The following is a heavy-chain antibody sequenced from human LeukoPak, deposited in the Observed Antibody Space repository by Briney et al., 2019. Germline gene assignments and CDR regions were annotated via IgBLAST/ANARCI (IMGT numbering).Heavy chain of an antibody. CDR2: IKQDGSEK. D-gene: IGHD3-3*01. Sequence: GGSLRLSCAASGFTFSSYWMSWVRQAPGKGLEWVANIKQDGSEKYYVDSVKGRFTISRDNAKNSLYLQMNSLRAEDTAEYYCARISGYYLLDYWGQGTLVTVSS. CDR3: ARISGYYLLDY. J-gene: IGHJ4*02. V-gene: IGHV3-7*01. CDR1: GFTFSSYW.